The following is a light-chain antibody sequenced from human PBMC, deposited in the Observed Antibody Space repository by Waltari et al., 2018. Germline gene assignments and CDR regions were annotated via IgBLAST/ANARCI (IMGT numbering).Light chain of an antibody. Sequence: EIVMTQSPDALSVSPGDSATLSCRASESVGSALAWYQQRPGQPPRLLIYGASTRATGIPARFSGSGSGTEFTLTISSLQSEDFAVYYCQQYNYWRTFGQGTKVEIK. J-gene: IGKJ1*01. CDR1: ESVGSA. CDR2: GAS. CDR3: QQYNYWRT. V-gene: IGKV3-15*01.